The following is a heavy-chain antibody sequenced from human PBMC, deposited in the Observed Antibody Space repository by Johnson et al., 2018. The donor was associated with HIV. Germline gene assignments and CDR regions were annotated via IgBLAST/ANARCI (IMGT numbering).Heavy chain of an antibody. V-gene: IGHV3-30*04. CDR3: AKDVREYCSSISCFDAFDV. J-gene: IGHJ3*01. CDR1: GFTFSSYA. D-gene: IGHD2-2*01. Sequence: QVQLVESGGGVVQPGKSLRLFCAASGFTFSSYAMHWVRQAPGKGLEWVAVISYDGSNKYYPDSLKGRFTIYRDNSKDTLYLQMNSLRADDTTVYYCAKDVREYCSSISCFDAFDVWGQGTMVTVSS. CDR2: ISYDGSNK.